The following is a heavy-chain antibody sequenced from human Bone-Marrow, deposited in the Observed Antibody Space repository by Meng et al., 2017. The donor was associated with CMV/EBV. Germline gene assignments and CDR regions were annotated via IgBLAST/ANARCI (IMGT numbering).Heavy chain of an antibody. Sequence: ASVKVSCKASGYTFTSYYMHWVRQAPGQGLEWMGIINPSGGSTSYAQKLQGRVTMTTDTSTSTAYMELRSLRSDDTAVYYCARDSPWWEPYYFDYWGQGTLVTVSS. CDR2: INPSGGST. D-gene: IGHD1-26*01. CDR3: ARDSPWWEPYYFDY. V-gene: IGHV1-46*01. J-gene: IGHJ4*02. CDR1: GYTFTSYY.